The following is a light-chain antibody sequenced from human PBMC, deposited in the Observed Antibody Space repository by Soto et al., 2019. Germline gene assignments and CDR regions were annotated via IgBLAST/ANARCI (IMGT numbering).Light chain of an antibody. CDR2: STI. Sequence: QAVVTQEPSLTVSPGGTVTLTCASSTGAVTSGFYPNWCQQKPGQAPRPLIYSTISKHSWTPARFSGSLLGGKATLTLSSVQPEDEAEYYCLLYYGNAHVFGPGTKVNV. V-gene: IGLV7-43*01. J-gene: IGLJ1*01. CDR1: TGAVTSGFY. CDR3: LLYYGNAHV.